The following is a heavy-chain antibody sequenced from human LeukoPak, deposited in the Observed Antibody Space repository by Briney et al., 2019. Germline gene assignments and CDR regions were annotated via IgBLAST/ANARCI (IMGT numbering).Heavy chain of an antibody. Sequence: SETLSLTCAVYGGSFSGYYWSWIRQPPGKGLEWIGEINHSGSTNYNPSLKSRVTISVDTSKNQFSLKLSSVTAADTAVYYCARGVAYSLDSLNYYGMDVWGQGTTVTVSS. V-gene: IGHV4-34*01. J-gene: IGHJ6*02. CDR2: INHSGST. CDR1: GGSFSGYY. CDR3: ARGVAYSLDSLNYYGMDV. D-gene: IGHD5-18*01.